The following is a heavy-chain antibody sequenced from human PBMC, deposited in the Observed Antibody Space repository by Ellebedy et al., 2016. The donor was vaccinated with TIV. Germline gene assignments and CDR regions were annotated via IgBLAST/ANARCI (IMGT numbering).Heavy chain of an antibody. CDR1: GFTFSNYY. CDR3: TRDHFDTTGRPDYFDY. J-gene: IGHJ4*02. V-gene: IGHV3-11*06. Sequence: GGSLRLSCAASGFTFSNYYVTWIRQAPGKGLEWVAAISSSSSYTKYADSVKGRFIISRDNAKNSLYLQMNSLRVDDTAVYYCTRDHFDTTGRPDYFDYWGRGALVTVSS. D-gene: IGHD6-6*01. CDR2: ISSSSSYT.